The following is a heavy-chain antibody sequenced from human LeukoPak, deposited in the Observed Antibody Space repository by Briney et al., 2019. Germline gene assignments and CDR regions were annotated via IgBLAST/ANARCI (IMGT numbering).Heavy chain of an antibody. CDR3: ARDRGFSYGIDF. CDR2: IQQDGSEK. D-gene: IGHD5-18*01. CDR1: GFTFSDYW. Sequence: PGESLRLSCAASGFTFSDYWMSWVRQAPGKGLEWVANIQQDGSEKYYVDSVEGRFTISRDNAKKSLFLQASSLRGEDTAVYYCARDRGFSYGIDFWGQGTLVTVSS. J-gene: IGHJ4*02. V-gene: IGHV3-7*04.